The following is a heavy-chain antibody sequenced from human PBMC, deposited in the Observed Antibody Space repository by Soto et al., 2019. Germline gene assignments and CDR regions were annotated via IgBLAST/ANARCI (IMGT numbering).Heavy chain of an antibody. V-gene: IGHV1-18*01. CDR3: ARGRYGDY. CDR1: GYTFTSYG. CDR2: ISAHNGNT. Sequence: QVHLVQSGAEVKKPGASVKVSCKGSGYTFTSYGITWVRQAPGQGLEWMGWISAHNGNTDYAQKLQGRVTVTRDTSTSPAYMELRSLRSDDTAVYYCARGRYGDYWGQGALVTVSS. D-gene: IGHD1-1*01. J-gene: IGHJ4*02.